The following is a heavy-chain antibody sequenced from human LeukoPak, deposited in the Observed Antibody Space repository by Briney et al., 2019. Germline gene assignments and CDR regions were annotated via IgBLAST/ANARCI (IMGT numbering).Heavy chain of an antibody. V-gene: IGHV3-53*01. CDR3: ARDREYSYDSSGYYLYYFDY. J-gene: IGHJ4*02. Sequence: PGGSLRLSCAASGFTVSSNYMSWVRQAPGKGLEWVSVIYSGGSTYYADSVKGRFTISRDNAKNSLFLQMNSLRAEDTAVYYCARDREYSYDSSGYYLYYFDYWGQGSLVTVSS. CDR1: GFTVSSNY. D-gene: IGHD3-22*01. CDR2: IYSGGST.